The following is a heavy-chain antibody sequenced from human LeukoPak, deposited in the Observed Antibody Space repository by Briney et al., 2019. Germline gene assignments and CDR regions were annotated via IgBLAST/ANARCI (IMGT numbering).Heavy chain of an antibody. CDR2: ISGSGGST. CDR1: GFTFSSYA. D-gene: IGHD5-12*01. J-gene: IGHJ4*02. Sequence: GGSLRLSCAASGFTFSSYAMSWVRQAPGKGLEWVSAISGSGGSTYYADSVKGRFTISRDNSKNTLYLQMNSLRAEDTAVYYCAKDSVDIVATFYFDYWGQGTLVTVSS. V-gene: IGHV3-23*01. CDR3: AKDSVDIVATFYFDY.